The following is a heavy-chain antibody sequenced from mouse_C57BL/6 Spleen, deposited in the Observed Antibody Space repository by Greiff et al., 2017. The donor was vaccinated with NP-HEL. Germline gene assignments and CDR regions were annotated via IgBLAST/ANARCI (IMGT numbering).Heavy chain of an antibody. J-gene: IGHJ2*01. CDR3: ARFVFDY. Sequence: QVQLQQPGAELVKPGASVKLSCKASGYTFTSYWMQWVKQRPGQGLEWIGEIDPSDSYTNYNQKFKGKATLTVDTSSSTAYMQLSSLTSEDSAVYYCARFVFDYWGQGTTLTVSS. CDR1: GYTFTSYW. V-gene: IGHV1-50*01. CDR2: IDPSDSYT.